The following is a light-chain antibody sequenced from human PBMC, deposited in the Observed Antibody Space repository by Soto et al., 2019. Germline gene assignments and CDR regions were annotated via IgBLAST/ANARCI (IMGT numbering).Light chain of an antibody. V-gene: IGLV2-11*01. J-gene: IGLJ1*01. CDR3: CSYAGSFYV. CDR1: SRDVGGYSY. Sequence: QSVLSQPRSVSGSPGQSVTLSCTGTSRDVGGYSYASWYQQRPGEAPKLMIYDVTKRPSGVPDRFSGSKSGNTASLTISGPQPEDEADYYSCSYAGSFYVFGTGTKVTVL. CDR2: DVT.